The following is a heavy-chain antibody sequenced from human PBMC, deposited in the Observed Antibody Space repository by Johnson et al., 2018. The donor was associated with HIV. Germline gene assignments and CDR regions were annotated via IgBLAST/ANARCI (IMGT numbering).Heavy chain of an antibody. CDR1: GFTVSSYG. CDR3: ARGIPRRNGDYDHVIDI. CDR2: ISYDGSNK. V-gene: IGHV3-30*03. Sequence: QMQLVETGGGLIQPGGSLRLSCAASGFTVSSYGMHWVRQAPGKGLEWVAVISYDGSNKYYADSVKGRFTISRDNAKNSLYLQMNSLRAEDTAVYYCARGIPRRNGDYDHVIDIWGQGTMVTVSS. D-gene: IGHD4-17*01. J-gene: IGHJ3*02.